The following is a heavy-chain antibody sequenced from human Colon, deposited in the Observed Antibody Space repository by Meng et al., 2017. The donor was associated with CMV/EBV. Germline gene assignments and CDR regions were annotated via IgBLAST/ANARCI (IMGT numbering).Heavy chain of an antibody. V-gene: IGHV4-4*02. CDR3: AIGASSRSGGYFVTYFDS. J-gene: IGHJ4*02. CDR2: IYPRGST. D-gene: IGHD2-15*01. Sequence: SISSWVWSTWVSQPPGKGLEWIGEIYPRGSTNYNPSLESRVTISVDYSSNHSSLRLTSVTSADTAVYYCAIGASSRSGGYFVTYFDSWGPGTLVTVSS. CDR1: SISSWVW.